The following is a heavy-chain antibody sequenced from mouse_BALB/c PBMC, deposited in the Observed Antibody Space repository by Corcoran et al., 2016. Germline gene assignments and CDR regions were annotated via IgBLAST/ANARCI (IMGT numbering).Heavy chain of an antibody. Sequence: DVQLQESGPGLVKPSQSLSLTCSVTGYSITSGYYWNWIRQFPGNKLEWMGYISYDGSNNYNPSLKNRISITRDTSKNQFFLKLNSVTTEDTATYYCAREGDYGSSYFLDVWGAGTTVTVSS. CDR3: AREGDYGSSYFLDV. CDR2: ISYDGSN. CDR1: GYSITSGYY. J-gene: IGHJ1*01. D-gene: IGHD1-1*01. V-gene: IGHV3-6*02.